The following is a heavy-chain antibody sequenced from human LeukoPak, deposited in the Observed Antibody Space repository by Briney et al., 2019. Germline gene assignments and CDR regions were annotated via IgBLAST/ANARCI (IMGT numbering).Heavy chain of an antibody. J-gene: IGHJ4*02. CDR3: ARVKRRMGSSSGDYSDF. Sequence: ETLSLTCAVYGGSFSGYYWSWIRQPPGKGLEWIGEINHSGSTSYNPSLKSRVTVSVDTSKNQFSLKLTSVTAADTAMYYCARVKRRMGSSSGDYSDFWGQGALVTVSS. CDR1: GGSFSGYY. D-gene: IGHD6-6*01. V-gene: IGHV4-34*01. CDR2: INHSGST.